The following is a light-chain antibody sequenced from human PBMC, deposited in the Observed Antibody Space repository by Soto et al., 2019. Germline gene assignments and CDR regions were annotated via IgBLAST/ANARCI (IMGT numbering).Light chain of an antibody. CDR3: AAWDDSLNGVV. Sequence: QSVLTQPPSVSEAPRQRVTISGSGSRSSVGNNGVSWYQQVPGKAPKLLFFYDDLMASGVSDRFSASKSGTSASLAITELQSEDEADYDCAAWDDSLNGVVLGGGTKLTVL. J-gene: IGLJ3*02. CDR1: RSSVGNNG. V-gene: IGLV1-36*01. CDR2: YDD.